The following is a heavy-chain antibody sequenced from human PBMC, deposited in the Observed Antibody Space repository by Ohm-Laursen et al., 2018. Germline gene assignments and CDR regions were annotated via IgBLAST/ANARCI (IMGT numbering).Heavy chain of an antibody. J-gene: IGHJ4*02. CDR3: VKGRLAGAFDY. CDR2: ISNNGAGT. V-gene: IGHV3-23*01. Sequence: SLRLSCTASGFTFSSDTMSWVRQAPGKGLEWVSSISNNGAGTYYADSVKGRFTISRDNSKNTLYLQMSSLRAEDTAIYYCVKGRLAGAFDYWGQGTLVTVSS. D-gene: IGHD2-15*01. CDR1: GFTFSSDT.